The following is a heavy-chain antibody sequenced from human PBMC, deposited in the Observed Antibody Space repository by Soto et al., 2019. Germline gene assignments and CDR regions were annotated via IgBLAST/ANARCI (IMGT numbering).Heavy chain of an antibody. CDR3: ARRGSGSYAF. J-gene: IGHJ4*02. D-gene: IGHD1-26*01. CDR2: VYYSGTT. V-gene: IGHV4-39*01. Sequence: QLQLQESGPGLVKASETLSLICTVSGGSISSSGYYWGWIRQPPGKGLEWIGSVYYSGTTYYNPSLKSRVTISVDTSKNQFSLNLSSVTAADTAVYYCARRGSGSYAFWGQGTLVIVSS. CDR1: GGSISSSGYY.